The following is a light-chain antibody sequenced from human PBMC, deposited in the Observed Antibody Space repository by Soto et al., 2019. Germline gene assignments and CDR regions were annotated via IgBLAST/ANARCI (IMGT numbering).Light chain of an antibody. Sequence: DIQMTQSPSSLSASVGDRVTITCRSSQNIMNYLHWYHQQPGKGPKVLIYSTSTLQTEVPSRFNGSGSRTDFTLTISGLQAEDFGTYYCQQGYDVPRTFGQGTKV. J-gene: IGKJ1*01. CDR2: STS. CDR3: QQGYDVPRT. CDR1: QNIMNY. V-gene: IGKV1-39*01.